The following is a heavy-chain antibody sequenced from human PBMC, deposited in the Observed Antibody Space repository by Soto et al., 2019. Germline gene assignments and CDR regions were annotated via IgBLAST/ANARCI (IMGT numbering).Heavy chain of an antibody. D-gene: IGHD6-19*01. V-gene: IGHV4-30-2*03. CDR1: GGSISSGGYS. CDR3: ARHKGSSGWFRFDY. CDR2: IYHSGST. Sequence: SETLSLTCAVSGGSISSGGYSWSWIRQPPGKGLEWIGYIYHSGSTYYNPSLKSRVTISVDTSKNQFSLKLSSVTAADTAVYYCARHKGSSGWFRFDYWGQGTLVTVSS. J-gene: IGHJ4*02.